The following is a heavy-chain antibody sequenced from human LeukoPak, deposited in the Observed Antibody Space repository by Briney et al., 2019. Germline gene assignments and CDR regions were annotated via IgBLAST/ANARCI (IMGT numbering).Heavy chain of an antibody. Sequence: PGRSLRLSCAASGFTFSSYWMHWVRQAPGKGLVWVSRINSDGSSTSYADSVKGRFTISRDNAKNTLYLQMNSLRAEDTAVYYCATKIFGVVFDPWGQGTLVTVSS. CDR1: GFTFSSYW. CDR3: ATKIFGVVFDP. D-gene: IGHD3-3*01. CDR2: INSDGSST. V-gene: IGHV3-74*01. J-gene: IGHJ5*02.